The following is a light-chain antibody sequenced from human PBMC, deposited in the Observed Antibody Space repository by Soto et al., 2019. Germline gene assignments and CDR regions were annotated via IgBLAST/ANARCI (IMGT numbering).Light chain of an antibody. CDR2: EGS. V-gene: IGLV2-23*01. Sequence: QSALTQPASVSGSPGQSITISCTGTSSDVGNYDLVSWYQQLPGKAPKFILYEGSKRPSGVSNRFSGPKSGNTASLTISGLQAEDEADYYCCSHAGSSTYVFGTGTKVTVL. CDR3: CSHAGSSTYV. J-gene: IGLJ1*01. CDR1: SSDVGNYDL.